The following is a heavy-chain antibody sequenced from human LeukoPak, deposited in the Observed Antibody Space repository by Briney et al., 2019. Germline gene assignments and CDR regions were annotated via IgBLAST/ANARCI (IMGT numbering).Heavy chain of an antibody. CDR3: ARASDYFGSGSSKYFDY. CDR2: IYYSGST. Sequence: PSETLSLTCTVSGGSISSYSWSWIRQPPGKGLEWIGYIYYSGSTNYNPSLKSRVTISVDTSKHQFSLKLSSVTAADTAVYYCARASDYFGSGSSKYFDYWGQGTLVTVSS. CDR1: GGSISSYS. D-gene: IGHD3-10*01. V-gene: IGHV4-59*01. J-gene: IGHJ4*02.